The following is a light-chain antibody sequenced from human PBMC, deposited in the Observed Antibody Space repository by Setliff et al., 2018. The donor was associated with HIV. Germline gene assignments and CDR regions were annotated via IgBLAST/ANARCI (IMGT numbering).Light chain of an antibody. CDR3: QSFGTTRNGSV. J-gene: IGLJ6*01. CDR1: RSDIGAGYA. Sequence: QSVLTRPTSVSGAPGQRITRSCTGSRSDIGAGYAVHWYQQLPGTAPRLLIYANSNRPSGVPDRFSGSKAATSAYLAITGLQAEDEADYYCQSFGTTRNGSVFD. V-gene: IGLV1-40*01. CDR2: ANS.